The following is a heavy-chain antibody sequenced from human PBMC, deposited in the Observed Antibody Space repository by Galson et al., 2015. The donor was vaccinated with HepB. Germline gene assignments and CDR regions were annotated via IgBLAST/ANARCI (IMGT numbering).Heavy chain of an antibody. CDR2: IRSRSSDI. Sequence: SLRLSCAASEFTFSSHSMNWVRQAAGKGLEWIAYIRSRSSDIYYADSVKDRSTISRDDAKNSLYLQMNSLTTDDTAMYYCASDRDYAFDYWGQGTLVTVSS. CDR1: EFTFSSHS. D-gene: IGHD4-17*01. J-gene: IGHJ4*02. V-gene: IGHV3-48*01. CDR3: ASDRDYAFDY.